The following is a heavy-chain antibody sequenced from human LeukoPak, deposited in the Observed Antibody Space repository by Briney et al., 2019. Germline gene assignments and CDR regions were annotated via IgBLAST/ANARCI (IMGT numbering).Heavy chain of an antibody. CDR1: GFTFSTSG. V-gene: IGHV3-30*02. J-gene: IGHJ4*02. CDR2: IRNDGSDK. CDR3: AKDLLAGDSSGYYFDY. Sequence: PGGSLRLSCAASGFTFSTSGMSWVRQSPGKGLEWVAFIRNDGSDKYYVDSVKGRFTISRDNSKNTLYLQMNSLRAEDTAVYYCAKDLLAGDSSGYYFDYWGQGTLVTVSS. D-gene: IGHD3-22*01.